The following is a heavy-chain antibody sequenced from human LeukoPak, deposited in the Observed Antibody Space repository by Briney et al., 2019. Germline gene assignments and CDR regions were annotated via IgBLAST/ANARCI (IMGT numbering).Heavy chain of an antibody. CDR2: ISGSGGST. Sequence: GGSLRLSCAASGFTFSSYAMNWVRQAPGKGLEWVSGISGSGGSTDYADSVKGRLTISRDNSKNTLCLQMNSLRAEDTAVYYCAKDPGYCSSTTCYPYYFDYWGQGTLVTVSS. V-gene: IGHV3-23*01. D-gene: IGHD2-2*01. CDR1: GFTFSSYA. CDR3: AKDPGYCSSTTCYPYYFDY. J-gene: IGHJ4*02.